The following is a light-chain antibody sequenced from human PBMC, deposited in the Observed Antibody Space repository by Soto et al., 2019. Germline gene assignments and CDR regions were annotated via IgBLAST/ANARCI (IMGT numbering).Light chain of an antibody. CDR1: NSNIGSNT. CDR3: QSFDGSLSGYV. Sequence: QAVLTQPPSASGAPGQRVTISCSGSNSNIGSNTVNWYQQLPGTAPKLLMYSDNQRPSGVPDRFSGSKSGTSASLAITGLQAEDEADYYCQSFDGSLSGYVFGTGTKLTVL. J-gene: IGLJ1*01. CDR2: SDN. V-gene: IGLV1-44*01.